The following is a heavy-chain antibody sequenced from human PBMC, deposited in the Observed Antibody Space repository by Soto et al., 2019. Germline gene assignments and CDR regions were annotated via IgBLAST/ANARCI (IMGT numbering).Heavy chain of an antibody. D-gene: IGHD1-7*01. CDR1: GFTVSNTY. CDR2: IYGFGRT. J-gene: IGHJ5*01. Sequence: VGYLRLSCEASGFTVSNTYMRWIHQAPRRGLEWVSIIYGFGRTYYTDSVKGRFTISQDNSRNTVYLQMDSLRTEDTALYYRAKGFHWNCAESWGRGNIVNVS. CDR3: AKGFHWNCAES. V-gene: IGHV3-53*01.